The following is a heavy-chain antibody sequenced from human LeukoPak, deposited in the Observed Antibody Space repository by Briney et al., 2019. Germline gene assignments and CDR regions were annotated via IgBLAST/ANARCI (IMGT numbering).Heavy chain of an antibody. D-gene: IGHD3-10*01. CDR1: GFTFTNHD. J-gene: IGHJ3*02. CDR2: INPACRT. CDR3: AREGSDEFADI. V-gene: IGHV3-13*01. Sequence: GGCLRLARAAYGFTFTNHDMQWVRQQTGKCLGWVSAINPACRTYSADSVRGGFIISRENAKNSFYLQLNSLRVEDTAIYYCAREGSDEFADIWGQGTFVTVSS.